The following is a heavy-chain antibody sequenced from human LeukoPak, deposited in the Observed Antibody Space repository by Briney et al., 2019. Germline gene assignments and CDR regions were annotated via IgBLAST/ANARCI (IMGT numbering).Heavy chain of an antibody. Sequence: GGSLTLSCTATRFTFSTNAMSWVRQPPGKGLERVSRMSGSGSSTYYADPVKGRFTTSRDNSKNTVFSEMNSLIADDAAVYYCAKARQHDFVRGRCRSDAAGAFEIWGQGEIVAVSS. J-gene: IGHJ3*02. D-gene: IGHD3-16*02. V-gene: IGHV3-23*01. CDR3: AKARQHDFVRGRCRSDAAGAFEI. CDR1: RFTFSTNA. CDR2: MSGSGSST.